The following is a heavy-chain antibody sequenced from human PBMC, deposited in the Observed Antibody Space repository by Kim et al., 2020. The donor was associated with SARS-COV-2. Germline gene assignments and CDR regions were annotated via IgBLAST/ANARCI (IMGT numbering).Heavy chain of an antibody. Sequence: SETLSLTCTVSGGSISSGGYYWSWIRQHPGKGLEWIGYIYYSGSTYYNPSLKSRVTISVDTSKNQFSLKLSSVTAADTAVYYCARARPGYYDSSGYYYNYYYGMDVWGQGTTVTVSS. D-gene: IGHD3-22*01. J-gene: IGHJ6*02. CDR1: GGSISSGGYY. V-gene: IGHV4-31*03. CDR3: ARARPGYYDSSGYYYNYYYGMDV. CDR2: IYYSGST.